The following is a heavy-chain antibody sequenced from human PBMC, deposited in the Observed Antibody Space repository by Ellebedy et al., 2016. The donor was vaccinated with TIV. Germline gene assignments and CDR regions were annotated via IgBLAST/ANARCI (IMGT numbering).Heavy chain of an antibody. D-gene: IGHD3-10*01. CDR1: GGSISNYY. V-gene: IGHV4-59*01. J-gene: IGHJ4*02. Sequence: GSLRLSCTVSGGSISNYYWSWIRQPPGKGLEWIGYVYYSGSTNYNPSLGSRVTISVDTSKNQFSLNLTSVTAADTAVYYCARGSGRPDYWGQGTLVTVSS. CDR2: VYYSGST. CDR3: ARGSGRPDY.